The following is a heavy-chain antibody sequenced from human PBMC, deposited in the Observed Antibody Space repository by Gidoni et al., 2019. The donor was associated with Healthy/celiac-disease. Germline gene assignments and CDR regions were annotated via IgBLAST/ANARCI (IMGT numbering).Heavy chain of an antibody. D-gene: IGHD3-3*01. V-gene: IGHV3-23*01. CDR3: AKGRYYDFWSGQFFDY. J-gene: IGHJ4*02. Sequence: EVQLLESGGGLVQPGGSLRLSCAASGFTFSSYAMSWVRQAPGKGLEWVSAISGSGGSTYYADSVKGRFTISRDNSKNTLYLQMNSLRAEDTAVYYCAKGRYYDFWSGQFFDYWGQGTLVTVSS. CDR2: ISGSGGST. CDR1: GFTFSSYA.